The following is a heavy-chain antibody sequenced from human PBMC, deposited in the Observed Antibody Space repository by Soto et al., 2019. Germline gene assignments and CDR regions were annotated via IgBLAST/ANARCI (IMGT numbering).Heavy chain of an antibody. CDR2: IKQDGSEK. Sequence: EVQLVESGGGLVQPGGSLRLSCAASGFTFSSYWMSWVRQAPGKGLEWVANIKQDGSEKYYVDSVKGRFTISRDNAKNSLYLQMNSLRAEDTAVYYCARRIAARLNWFDPWGQGTLVTVSS. V-gene: IGHV3-7*01. D-gene: IGHD6-6*01. J-gene: IGHJ5*02. CDR1: GFTFSSYW. CDR3: ARRIAARLNWFDP.